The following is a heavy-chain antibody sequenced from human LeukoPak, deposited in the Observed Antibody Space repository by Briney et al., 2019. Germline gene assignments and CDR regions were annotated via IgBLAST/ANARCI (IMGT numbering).Heavy chain of an antibody. D-gene: IGHD3-10*01. V-gene: IGHV5-51*01. CDR3: ARGLMIRGDRWFDP. J-gene: IGHJ5*02. CDR1: GYSFSNYW. CDR2: IYPGDSDS. Sequence: GESLKISCKASGYSFSNYWIGWVRQMPGKGLELMGIIYPGDSDSRYSPSFQGQVTISADKSFSTAYLQWSSPKASDTAMYYCARGLMIRGDRWFDPWGQGTLVTVSS.